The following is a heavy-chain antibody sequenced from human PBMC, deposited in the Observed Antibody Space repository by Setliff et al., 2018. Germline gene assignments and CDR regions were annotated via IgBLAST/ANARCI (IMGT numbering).Heavy chain of an antibody. Sequence: KPSETLSLTCTVSGGSISSYYWSWIRQPPGKGLEWIGYIYYSGSTNYNPSLKSRVTISVDTSKNQFSLKLSSVTAADTAVYYCARMLAAARYYYYYGMDVWGQGTTVTVSS. D-gene: IGHD6-13*01. CDR2: IYYSGST. CDR1: GGSISSYY. J-gene: IGHJ6*02. V-gene: IGHV4-59*08. CDR3: ARMLAAARYYYYYGMDV.